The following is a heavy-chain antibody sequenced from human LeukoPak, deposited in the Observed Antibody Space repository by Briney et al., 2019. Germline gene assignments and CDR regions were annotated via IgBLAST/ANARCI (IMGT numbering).Heavy chain of an antibody. CDR2: INPNSGGT. D-gene: IGHD6-19*01. CDR3: ARVPTGYSSGWSRYYFDY. Sequence: ASVKVSCKASGYTFTGYYMHWVRQAPGQGLEWMGWINPNSGGTNYAQKFQGRVTMTRDTSISTAYMELSSLRSEDTAVYYCARVPTGYSSGWSRYYFDYWGQGTLVTVSS. J-gene: IGHJ4*02. V-gene: IGHV1-2*02. CDR1: GYTFTGYY.